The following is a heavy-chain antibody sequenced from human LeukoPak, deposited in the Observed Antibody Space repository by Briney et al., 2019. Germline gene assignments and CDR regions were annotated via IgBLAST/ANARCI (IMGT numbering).Heavy chain of an antibody. J-gene: IGHJ4*02. CDR1: GGSISSYY. CDR3: ARVICSGGSCRFDY. D-gene: IGHD2-15*01. Sequence: SETLSLTCTVSGGSISSYYWNWIRQPAGKGLEWIGRIHTSGSTNYNPSLKSRVTMSVDTSKNQFSLKLSSVTAADTAVYYWARVICSGGSCRFDYWGQGTLVTVSS. V-gene: IGHV4-4*07. CDR2: IHTSGST.